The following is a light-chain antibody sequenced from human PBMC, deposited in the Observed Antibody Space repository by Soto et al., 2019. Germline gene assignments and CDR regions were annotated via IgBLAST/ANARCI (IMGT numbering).Light chain of an antibody. Sequence: DIQMTQSPSSVSAYVGDRVTITCRASQDISRWLGWYQQKPGKAPKLLIYAASTLESGVPSRFSGGGAGTEFTLTLTSLQSEDFATYFCQQAYSFPLTFGGGTKVEIQ. CDR1: QDISRW. CDR2: AAS. CDR3: QQAYSFPLT. J-gene: IGKJ4*01. V-gene: IGKV1D-12*01.